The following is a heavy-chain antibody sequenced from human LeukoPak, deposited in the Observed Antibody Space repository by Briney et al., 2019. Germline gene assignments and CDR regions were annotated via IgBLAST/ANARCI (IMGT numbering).Heavy chain of an antibody. V-gene: IGHV3-74*01. CDR2: IKTDGSST. CDR3: ARDGDGYNFDY. CDR1: GFTFSNYW. J-gene: IGHJ4*02. D-gene: IGHD5-24*01. Sequence: GGSLRLSCAASGFTFSNYWMHWVRQAPGKGLVWVSRIKTDGSSTDYADSVKGRFTISRDNAKNTFYLQMNSLRAEDTAVYYCARDGDGYNFDYWGQGTLVTVSS.